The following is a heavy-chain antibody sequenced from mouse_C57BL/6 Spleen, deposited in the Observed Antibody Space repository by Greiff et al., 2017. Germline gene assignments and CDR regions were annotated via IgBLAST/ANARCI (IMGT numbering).Heavy chain of an antibody. Sequence: VQLQQSGPELVKPGASVKISCKASGYAFSSSWMNWVKQRPGKGLEWIGRIYPGDGDTTSNGKCKGKATLTADKSSSTAYMQLSSLKSEDFAVYFCAQIYYGYDSWFAYWGQGTLVTGSA. V-gene: IGHV1-82*01. J-gene: IGHJ3*01. CDR3: AQIYYGYDSWFAY. CDR1: GYAFSSSW. D-gene: IGHD2-2*01. CDR2: IYPGDGDT.